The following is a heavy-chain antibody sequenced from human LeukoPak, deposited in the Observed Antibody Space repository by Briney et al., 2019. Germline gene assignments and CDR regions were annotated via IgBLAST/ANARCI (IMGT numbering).Heavy chain of an antibody. V-gene: IGHV3-33*01. CDR1: GFTFSSYG. CDR2: FWDDGRSK. Sequence: GRSLRLSCAASGFTFSSYGMHWVRQAPGKGLEWVALFWDDGRSKYLADSVKGRFSISRDNSKNTVYLQMNTLRAEDTPVYYCARDSGYSYGYLEFWGQGTPVTVSS. D-gene: IGHD5-18*01. J-gene: IGHJ4*02. CDR3: ARDSGYSYGYLEF.